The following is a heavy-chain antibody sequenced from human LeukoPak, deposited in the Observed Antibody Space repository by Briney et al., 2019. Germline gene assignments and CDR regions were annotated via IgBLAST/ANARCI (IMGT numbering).Heavy chain of an antibody. V-gene: IGHV1-2*02. CDR1: GYTFTGYY. Sequence: ASVKVSCKASGYTFTGYYMHWVRQAPGQGLEWMGWINPNSGGTNYAQKFQGRVTMTRDTSISTAYMELSRLRSDDTAVYYCARDYYDSSGYSDAAFDIWGQGTMVTVSS. CDR2: INPNSGGT. D-gene: IGHD3-22*01. J-gene: IGHJ3*02. CDR3: ARDYYDSSGYSDAAFDI.